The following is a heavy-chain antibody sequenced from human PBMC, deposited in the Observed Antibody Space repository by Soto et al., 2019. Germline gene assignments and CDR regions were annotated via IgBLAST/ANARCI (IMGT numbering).Heavy chain of an antibody. CDR1: GFTFSSYW. J-gene: IGHJ4*02. Sequence: PGGSLRLSCAASGFTFSSYWMSWVHQASGNGLECVANIKQDGSEKYYVDSVKGRFTISRDNAKNSLYLQMNSLRAEDTAVYYCATHRNRTIFGVVHSSGATFDYWGQGTLVTVSS. D-gene: IGHD3-3*01. V-gene: IGHV3-7*03. CDR2: IKQDGSEK. CDR3: ATHRNRTIFGVVHSSGATFDY.